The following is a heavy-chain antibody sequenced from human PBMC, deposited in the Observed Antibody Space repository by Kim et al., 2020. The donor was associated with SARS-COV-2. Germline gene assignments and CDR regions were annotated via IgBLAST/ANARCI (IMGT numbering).Heavy chain of an antibody. V-gene: IGHV1-2*02. D-gene: IGHD3-9*01. Sequence: ASVKVSCKASGYTFTGYYMHWVRQAPGQGLEWMGWINPNSGGTNYAQKFQGRVTMTRDTSISTAYMELSRLITDDTAVYYCARTPPVLRYFDWLYNPFEYWGQGTLVTVSS. CDR3: ARTPPVLRYFDWLYNPFEY. J-gene: IGHJ4*02. CDR1: GYTFTGYY. CDR2: INPNSGGT.